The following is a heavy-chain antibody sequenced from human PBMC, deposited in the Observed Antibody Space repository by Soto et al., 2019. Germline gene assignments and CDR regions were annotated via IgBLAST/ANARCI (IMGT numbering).Heavy chain of an antibody. Sequence: GGSLRLSCAASGFTFSSSVMNWVRQAPGKGLEWVSSTSVSGGSTFYAGSVKGRFTLSRDNSRNTLYLQMNSLRAEDTAVYYCAKDHFNGDYHYYMDVWGKGTTVTVSS. D-gene: IGHD2-8*01. V-gene: IGHV3-23*01. CDR2: TSVSGGST. CDR3: AKDHFNGDYHYYMDV. CDR1: GFTFSSSV. J-gene: IGHJ6*03.